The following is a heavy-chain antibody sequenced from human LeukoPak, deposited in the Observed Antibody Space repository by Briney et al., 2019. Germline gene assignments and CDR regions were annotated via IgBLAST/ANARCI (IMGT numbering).Heavy chain of an antibody. Sequence: RPGGSLRLSCAASGFTFDDYGMIWVRQAPGKGLEWVSGINWNGGSTGYADSVKGRFTISRDNAKNTLYLQMNSLRAEDTAVYYCARGTWATLYYYYMDVWGKGTTVTVSS. V-gene: IGHV3-20*04. CDR1: GFTFDDYG. J-gene: IGHJ6*03. CDR2: INWNGGST. CDR3: ARGTWATLYYYYMDV. D-gene: IGHD5-24*01.